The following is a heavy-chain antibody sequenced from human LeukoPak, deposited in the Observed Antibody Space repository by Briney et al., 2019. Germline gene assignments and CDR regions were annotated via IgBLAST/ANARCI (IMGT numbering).Heavy chain of an antibody. V-gene: IGHV4-59*12. D-gene: IGHD6-13*01. J-gene: IGHJ4*02. CDR2: IYYSGST. Sequence: NSSETLSLTCTVSGGSISSYYRSWIRQPPGKGLEWIGYIYYSGSTNYNPSLKSRVTMSVDTSKNQFSLKLSSVTAADTAVYYCAREHRYSSSWYVRGHFDYWGQGTLVTVSS. CDR3: AREHRYSSSWYVRGHFDY. CDR1: GGSISSYY.